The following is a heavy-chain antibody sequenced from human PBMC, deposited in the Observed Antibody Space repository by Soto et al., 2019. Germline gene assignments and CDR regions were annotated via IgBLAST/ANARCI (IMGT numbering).Heavy chain of an antibody. CDR2: IYYSGST. D-gene: IGHD3-9*01. CDR1: GGSISSYY. CDR3: ARHGDRLVRYFDWSRRVYYYMDV. J-gene: IGHJ6*03. Sequence: SETLSLTCTVSGGSISSYYWSWIRQPPGKGLEWIGYIYYSGSTNYNPSLKSRVTISVDTSKNQFSLKLSSVTAADTAVYYCARHGDRLVRYFDWSRRVYYYMDVWGKGTTVTVSS. V-gene: IGHV4-59*08.